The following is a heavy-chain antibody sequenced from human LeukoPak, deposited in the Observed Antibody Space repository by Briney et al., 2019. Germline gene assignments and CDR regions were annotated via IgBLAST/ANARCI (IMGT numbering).Heavy chain of an antibody. V-gene: IGHV4-34*01. D-gene: IGHD3-22*01. Sequence: SETLSLTCAVYGGSFSGYYWSWIRQPPGKGLEWIGEINHSGSTNYNPSLKSRVTISVDTSKNQFSLKLSSVTAADTAVYYCARGPHGNYYDSSGYFDYWGQGTPVTVSS. CDR1: GGSFSGYY. CDR2: INHSGST. CDR3: ARGPHGNYYDSSGYFDY. J-gene: IGHJ4*02.